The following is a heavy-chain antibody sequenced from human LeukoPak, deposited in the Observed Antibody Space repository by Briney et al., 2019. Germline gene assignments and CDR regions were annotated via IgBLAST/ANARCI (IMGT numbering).Heavy chain of an antibody. J-gene: IGHJ4*02. V-gene: IGHV3-74*01. CDR3: ARGGGVIIRGFDY. CDR1: GFTFSSYW. D-gene: IGHD3-10*01. Sequence: GGSLRLSCAASGFTFSSYWMHWVRQAPGKGLVWVSRINSDGSSTSYADSVKGRFTISRDNAKNTLYLQMNSLRAEDTAVYYYARGGGVIIRGFDYWGQGTLVTVSS. CDR2: INSDGSST.